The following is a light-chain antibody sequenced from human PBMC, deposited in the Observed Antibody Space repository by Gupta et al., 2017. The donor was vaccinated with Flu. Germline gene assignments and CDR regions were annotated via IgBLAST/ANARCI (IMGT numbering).Light chain of an antibody. Sequence: EIVMTQSPATLSVSPGERATLSCRASQSVSSNLAWYQQKPGRAPRLLIYGASTRATGIPARFSGSGSGTXFTLTIXSRQSEDFAVYYCQHENNWQRNFGXGTKLDIK. CDR2: GAS. CDR1: QSVSSN. V-gene: IGKV3-15*01. CDR3: QHENNWQRN. J-gene: IGKJ2*01.